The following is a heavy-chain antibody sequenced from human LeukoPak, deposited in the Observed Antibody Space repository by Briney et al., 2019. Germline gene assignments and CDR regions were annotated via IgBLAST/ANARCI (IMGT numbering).Heavy chain of an antibody. Sequence: GASVKVTCKSSGYTFSSYAMNWVRQAPAQGLGFMGWTNTYNGNTTFSQAFTGRFVFSFDTSVSTPYLHISSRKTEDDTVYYCVSMGSDGFDIWGQGTMIIVSS. CDR1: GYTFSSYA. CDR3: VSMGSDGFDI. V-gene: IGHV7-4-1*02. CDR2: TNTYNGNT. D-gene: IGHD3-10*01. J-gene: IGHJ3*02.